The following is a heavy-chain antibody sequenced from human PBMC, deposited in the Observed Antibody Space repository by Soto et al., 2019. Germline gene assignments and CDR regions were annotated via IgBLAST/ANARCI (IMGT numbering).Heavy chain of an antibody. V-gene: IGHV4-31*03. CDR1: GGSINSGGYC. CDR3: SRGILV. J-gene: IGHJ4*02. D-gene: IGHD5-18*01. Sequence: QVQLQESGPGLVKPSLTLSLTCTVSGGSINSGGYCWSWIRQHPGKGLDWIGCISYGGGTSYNPSLTSRVTISVDTSKNQFSLKLTSVTAADTAVYYCSRGILVWGQGALITVSS. CDR2: ISYGGGT.